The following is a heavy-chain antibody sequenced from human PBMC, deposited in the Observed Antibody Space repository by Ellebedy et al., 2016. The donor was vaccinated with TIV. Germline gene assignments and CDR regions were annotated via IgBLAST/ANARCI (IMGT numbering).Heavy chain of an antibody. D-gene: IGHD7-27*01. CDR1: GYTFTTYC. CDR2: VSAYSAST. Sequence: AASVKVSCKASGYTFTTYCFNWVLHAPGQGLVWMGWVSAYSASTNYAQKFQGSGTMTTDTSTSTAYMELRGLRSDDTAVYYCARDPDAKLTGVPDYWGQGTLVTVSS. CDR3: ARDPDAKLTGVPDY. J-gene: IGHJ4*02. V-gene: IGHV1-18*01.